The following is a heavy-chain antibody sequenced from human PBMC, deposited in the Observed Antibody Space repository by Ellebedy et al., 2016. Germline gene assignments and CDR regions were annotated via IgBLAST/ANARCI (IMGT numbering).Heavy chain of an antibody. J-gene: IGHJ4*02. Sequence: GESLKISXAASGFTFNIYAMSWVRQDPGRGLEWVSAISGNGGSTYYADSVKGRFTISRDNSKNTLHLQMTTLRPEDTALYYCVKDNGFTISGIFDYWGQGTPVTVSS. CDR3: VKDNGFTISGIFDY. V-gene: IGHV3-23*01. CDR1: GFTFNIYA. D-gene: IGHD5-24*01. CDR2: ISGNGGST.